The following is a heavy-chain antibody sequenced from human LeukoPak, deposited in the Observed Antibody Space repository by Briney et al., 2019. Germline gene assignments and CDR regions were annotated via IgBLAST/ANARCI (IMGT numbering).Heavy chain of an antibody. Sequence: DSVNVSCKASGYTFSGTGWYLYWLRQAPAQGLECMGWIYPYTGATHYAQKFQGRVAMTRDTSISTAYTELSRLRPDDTAVYYCARDGPAQMVDFDYWGQGTLVTVSS. CDR2: IYPYTGAT. J-gene: IGHJ4*02. V-gene: IGHV1-2*02. CDR1: GYTFSGTGWY. D-gene: IGHD3-10*01. CDR3: ARDGPAQMVDFDY.